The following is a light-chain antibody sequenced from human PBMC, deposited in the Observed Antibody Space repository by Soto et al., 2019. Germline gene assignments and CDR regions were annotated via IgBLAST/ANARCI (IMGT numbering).Light chain of an antibody. CDR3: QQYHIWHSWT. V-gene: IGKV3-11*01. J-gene: IGKJ1*01. Sequence: EILLTQSPSTLALSPGERATLSCRASQSVSRYLAWYQQKPGQAPRLLIYDASNRATGIPASFSGSGSGTEFTLTISSLQYEDFAVYFCQQYHIWHSWTFGQGTKVDIK. CDR2: DAS. CDR1: QSVSRY.